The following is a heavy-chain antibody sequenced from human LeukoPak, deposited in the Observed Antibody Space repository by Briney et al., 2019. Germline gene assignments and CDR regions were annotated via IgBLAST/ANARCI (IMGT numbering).Heavy chain of an antibody. CDR3: ARSEIWGHLFYFDY. CDR2: IFPGDSDT. Sequence: GESLKISCKGSGYNFASYWIGWVRQMPGKGLEWMGIIFPGDSDTRYSPSFQGQVTISADKSISTAYLQWSSQKASDTAMYYCARSEIWGHLFYFDYWGQGTLVTVSS. J-gene: IGHJ4*02. D-gene: IGHD2/OR15-2a*01. CDR1: GYNFASYW. V-gene: IGHV5-51*01.